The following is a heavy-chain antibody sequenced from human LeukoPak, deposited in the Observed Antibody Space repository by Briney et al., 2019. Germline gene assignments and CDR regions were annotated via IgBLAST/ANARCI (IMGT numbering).Heavy chain of an antibody. CDR2: IYYSGST. CDR3: ARTSGGMTTVTKHGDWFDY. V-gene: IGHV4-31*03. Sequence: SETLSLTCTVSGGSISSGGYYWSWIRQHPGKGLEWIGYIYYSGSTYYNPSLKSRVTISVDTSKNQFSLKLSSVTAADTAVYYCARTSGGMTTVTKHGDWFDYWGQGTLVTVSS. D-gene: IGHD4-17*01. CDR1: GGSISSGGYY. J-gene: IGHJ4*02.